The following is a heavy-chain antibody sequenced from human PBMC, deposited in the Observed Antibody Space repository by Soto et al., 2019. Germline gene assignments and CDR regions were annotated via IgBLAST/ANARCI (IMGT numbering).Heavy chain of an antibody. D-gene: IGHD6-6*01. J-gene: IGHJ4*02. V-gene: IGHV4-30-2*01. CDR2: IYHSGST. Sequence: PSETLSLTCAVSGGSISSGGYSWSWIRQPPGKGLEWIGYIYHSGSTYYNPSLKSRVTISVDRSKSQFSLKLSSVTAADTAVYYCARSGLGSSSPGLFDYWSQGTLVTVSS. CDR1: GGSISSGGYS. CDR3: ARSGLGSSSPGLFDY.